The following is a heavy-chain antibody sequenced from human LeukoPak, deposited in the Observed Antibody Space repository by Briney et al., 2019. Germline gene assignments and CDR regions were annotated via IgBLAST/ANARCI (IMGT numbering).Heavy chain of an antibody. D-gene: IGHD6-13*01. Sequence: PGGSLRLSCTASGFTFGDYAMSWVRQAPGKGLEWVGFIRSKAYGGTTEYAASVKGRFTISRDDSKSIAYLQMNSLKTEDTAVYYCTRDSPPSIAAAGVSWFDPCGQGTLVTVSS. CDR1: GFTFGDYA. J-gene: IGHJ5*02. CDR2: IRSKAYGGTT. CDR3: TRDSPPSIAAAGVSWFDP. V-gene: IGHV3-49*04.